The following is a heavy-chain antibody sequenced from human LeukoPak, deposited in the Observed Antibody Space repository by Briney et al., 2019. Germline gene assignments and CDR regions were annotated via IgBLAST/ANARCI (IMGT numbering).Heavy chain of an antibody. J-gene: IGHJ6*02. D-gene: IGHD4-17*01. CDR3: ASGPTVTTSGYYYGMDV. CDR1: GYTFIDYF. V-gene: IGHV1/OR15-3*02. Sequence: ASVKVSCKASGYTFIDYFMHWVRQAPGQGLEWMGWINPDSGNTKYSQKFQGRVTITRDTSASTAYMELSSLRSEDTAVYYCASGPTVTTSGYYYGMDVWGQGTTVTVSS. CDR2: INPDSGNT.